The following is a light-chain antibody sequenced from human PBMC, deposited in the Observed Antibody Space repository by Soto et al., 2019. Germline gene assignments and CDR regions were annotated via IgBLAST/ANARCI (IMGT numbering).Light chain of an antibody. CDR2: DAS. Sequence: DIQLTQSPSTLSASVGDRVTITCRASQSIGDSLAWYQQKPGKAPYLLISDASSLETGVPSRFSGSGSGTEFTLTINSLQPDDFATYYCQQYKSYWTFGQGTKVDIK. CDR1: QSIGDS. CDR3: QQYKSYWT. V-gene: IGKV1-5*01. J-gene: IGKJ1*01.